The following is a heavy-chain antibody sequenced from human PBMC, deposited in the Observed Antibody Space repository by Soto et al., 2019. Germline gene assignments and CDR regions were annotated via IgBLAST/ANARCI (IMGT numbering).Heavy chain of an antibody. Sequence: SETLSLTCAVYGGYFSGYYWSWIHQPPGKGLEWIGEINHSGSTNYNPSLKSRVTISVDTSKNQFSLKLSSVTAADTAVYYCAKTGWIRGGALYWGQGTLVTVSS. J-gene: IGHJ4*02. D-gene: IGHD3-10*01. V-gene: IGHV4-34*01. CDR1: GGYFSGYY. CDR3: AKTGWIRGGALY. CDR2: INHSGST.